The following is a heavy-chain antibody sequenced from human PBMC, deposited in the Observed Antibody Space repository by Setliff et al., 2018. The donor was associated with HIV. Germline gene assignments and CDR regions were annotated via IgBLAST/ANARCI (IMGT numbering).Heavy chain of an antibody. J-gene: IGHJ4*02. D-gene: IGHD6-13*01. CDR3: VRESSWSHVDY. CDR2: ISSSGSYT. Sequence: LKISCSASGFTFSDYYMTWIRQAPGKGLEYISYISSSGSYTKYADSVKGRFTISRDNPKNSLYLQMNSLRVEDSAVYCCVRESSWSHVDYWGQGMLVTVSS. V-gene: IGHV3-11*05. CDR1: GFTFSDYY.